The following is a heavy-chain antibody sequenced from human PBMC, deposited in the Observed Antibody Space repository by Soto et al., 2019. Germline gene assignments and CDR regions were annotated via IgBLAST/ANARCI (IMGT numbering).Heavy chain of an antibody. D-gene: IGHD3-9*01. J-gene: IGHJ4*02. Sequence: PSETLSLTCTASGGSISSGGYYWSWIRQHPGKGLEWIGYIYYSGSTYYNPSLKSRVTISVDTSKNQFSLKLSPVTAADTAVYYCARDRSELRYFDWELDYWGQRTLVTVSS. V-gene: IGHV4-31*03. CDR2: IYYSGST. CDR3: ARDRSELRYFDWELDY. CDR1: GGSISSGGYY.